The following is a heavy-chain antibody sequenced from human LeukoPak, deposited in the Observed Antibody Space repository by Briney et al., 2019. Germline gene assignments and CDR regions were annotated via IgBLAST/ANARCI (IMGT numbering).Heavy chain of an antibody. Sequence: SETLSLTCAVYGGSFSGYYWSWIRQPPGKGLEWIGEINHSGSTNYNPSLKSRVTISVDTSKNQFSLKLSSVTAADTAVYYCARETYCSSTSCYSAYYYCYMDVWGKGTTVTVSS. V-gene: IGHV4-34*01. CDR2: INHSGST. CDR1: GGSFSGYY. CDR3: ARETYCSSTSCYSAYYYCYMDV. D-gene: IGHD2-2*01. J-gene: IGHJ6*03.